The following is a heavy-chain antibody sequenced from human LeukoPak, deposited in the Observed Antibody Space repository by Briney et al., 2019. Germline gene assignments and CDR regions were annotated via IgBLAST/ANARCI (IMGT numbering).Heavy chain of an antibody. Sequence: GGSLRLSCAASGFTFDDYGMHWVRQAPGKGLEWVSGISWNSGSIGYADSVKGRITTSRDNAKNSLCLQMNSLRVEDTALYYCAKKASGWFFDYWGQGIPVTVSS. J-gene: IGHJ4*02. V-gene: IGHV3-9*01. D-gene: IGHD6-19*01. CDR2: ISWNSGSI. CDR3: AKKASGWFFDY. CDR1: GFTFDDYG.